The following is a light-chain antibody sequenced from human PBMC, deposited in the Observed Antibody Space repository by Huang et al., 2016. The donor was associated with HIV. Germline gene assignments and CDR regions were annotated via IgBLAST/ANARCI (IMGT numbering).Light chain of an antibody. CDR3: QQYNNWPTWT. CDR2: GAS. J-gene: IGKJ1*01. CDR1: QSVSSN. V-gene: IGKV3-15*01. Sequence: EIVMTQSPATLSVSPGERATLSCRASQSVSSNLAWYQQKPGRAPRLLIFGASTRATGIPARVSVSGSGTEFTRTISSLQSEDFAIYYCQQYNNWPTWTFGQGTEVEIK.